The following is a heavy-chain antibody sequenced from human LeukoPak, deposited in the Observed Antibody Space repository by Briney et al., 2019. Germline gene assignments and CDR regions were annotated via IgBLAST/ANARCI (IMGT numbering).Heavy chain of an antibody. Sequence: GGSLRLSCAASGFTFSSYAMSWVRQAPGKGLEWVSAMSGSGGSTYYADSVKGRFTISRDNAKNSLYLQMNSLRAEDTAVYYCARESDYGFIDYWGQGTLVTVSS. CDR3: ARESDYGFIDY. V-gene: IGHV3-23*01. CDR2: MSGSGGST. D-gene: IGHD4-17*01. CDR1: GFTFSSYA. J-gene: IGHJ4*02.